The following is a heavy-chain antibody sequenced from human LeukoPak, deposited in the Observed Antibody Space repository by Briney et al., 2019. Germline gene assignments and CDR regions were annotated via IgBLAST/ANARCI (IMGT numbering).Heavy chain of an antibody. CDR1: GGSISSYY. D-gene: IGHD3-10*01. CDR2: IYNSGST. J-gene: IGHJ4*02. V-gene: IGHV4-59*01. CDR3: ARDSDYYGSGSYYTL. Sequence: PSETLSLTCTVSGGSISSYYWSWIRQPPGKGLEWIGYIYNSGSTNYNPSLKSRVTISVGTSKNQFSLKLSSVTAADTAVYYCARDSDYYGSGSYYTLWGQGTLVTVSS.